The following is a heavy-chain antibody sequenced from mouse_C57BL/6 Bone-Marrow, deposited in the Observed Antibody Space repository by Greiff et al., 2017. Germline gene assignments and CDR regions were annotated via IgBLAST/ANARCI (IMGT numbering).Heavy chain of an antibody. CDR1: GFNITDYY. Sequence: VQLQQSGAELVQPGASVKLSCTASGFNITDYYMHWVKQRTEQGLEWMGRIDPEDGGTKNAQKFQGKATITADTSSNTAYLQLSSMTSEDTAVYYCASLGVVTLDYWGQGTTLTVSS. CDR3: ASLGVVTLDY. V-gene: IGHV14-2*01. D-gene: IGHD2-3*01. CDR2: IDPEDGGT. J-gene: IGHJ2*01.